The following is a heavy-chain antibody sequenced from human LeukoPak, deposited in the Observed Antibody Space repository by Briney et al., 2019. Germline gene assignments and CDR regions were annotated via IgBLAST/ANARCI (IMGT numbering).Heavy chain of an antibody. CDR3: ARGGHYDFWSGYTNYPFDY. CDR1: GFTFSSYW. J-gene: IGHJ4*02. D-gene: IGHD3-3*01. V-gene: IGHV3-7*01. CDR2: IMQDGSEK. Sequence: GGSLRLSCAASGFTFSSYWMSWVRQAPGKGLEWVANIMQDGSEKYYVDSVKGRFTISRDNAKNSLYLQMNSLRAEDTAVYYCARGGHYDFWSGYTNYPFDYWGQGTLVTVSS.